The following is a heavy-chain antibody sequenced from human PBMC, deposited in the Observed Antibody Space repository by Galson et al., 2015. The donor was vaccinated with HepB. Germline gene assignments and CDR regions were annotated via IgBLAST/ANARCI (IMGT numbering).Heavy chain of an antibody. D-gene: IGHD3-10*01. J-gene: IGHJ4*02. Sequence: SLRLSCAASGFTFSSYGMSWVRQAPGKGLEWVSTLSGSGSSTYYADSVKGRFTISRDNSKNTLYLQMNSLRAEDTAVYYCAKAIEEGNSGFDYWGQGTLVTVSS. CDR2: LSGSGSST. CDR3: AKAIEEGNSGFDY. CDR1: GFTFSSYG. V-gene: IGHV3-23*01.